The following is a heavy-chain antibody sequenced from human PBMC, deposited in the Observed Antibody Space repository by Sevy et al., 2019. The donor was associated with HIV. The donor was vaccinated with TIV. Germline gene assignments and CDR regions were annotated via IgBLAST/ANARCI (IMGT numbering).Heavy chain of an antibody. J-gene: IGHJ4*02. CDR3: ARDHPSTAPFDY. V-gene: IGHV3-7*03. CDR2: IKQDGSEN. CDR1: GFTFSNFW. Sequence: GGSLRLSCAASGFTFSNFWMSWVRQAPGKGLEFVANIKQDGSENFYADSVKGGFTISRDKAKNSLFLQMNNLRVEETAVYYCARDHPSTAPFDYWGQGTLVTVSS. D-gene: IGHD2-21*02.